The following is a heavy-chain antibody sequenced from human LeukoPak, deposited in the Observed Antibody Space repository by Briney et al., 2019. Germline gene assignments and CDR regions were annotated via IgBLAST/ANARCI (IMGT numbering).Heavy chain of an antibody. Sequence: VGSLRLSCAASGFTFSVCGMHWVRQAPGKGLVWVSHIDGYGTTANYADSVKGRFTSSRDNAKNTVCLEIHSLRAEDIDVCVWGREINDNGWNGMDGWGKRTTVTVSS. D-gene: IGHD6-19*01. CDR2: IDGYGTTA. V-gene: IGHV3-74*01. CDR1: GFTFSVCG. J-gene: IGHJ6*04. CDR3: GREINDNGWNGMDG.